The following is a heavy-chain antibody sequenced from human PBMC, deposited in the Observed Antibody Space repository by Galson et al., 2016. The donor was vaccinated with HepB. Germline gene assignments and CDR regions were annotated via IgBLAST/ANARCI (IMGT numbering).Heavy chain of an antibody. CDR2: ISYDGSNK. CDR1: AFTFNNYA. J-gene: IGHJ5*01. D-gene: IGHD3-22*01. CDR3: ASGYYYDSSGYYSDS. V-gene: IGHV3-30-3*02. Sequence: SLRLSCAVSAFTFNNYAMHWVRQAPGKGLEWVAFISYDGSNKYYSDSVKGRFAISRDNSRNTLSLQMNSLRAEDTAVYYCASGYYYDSSGYYSDSWGQGTLVTVSS.